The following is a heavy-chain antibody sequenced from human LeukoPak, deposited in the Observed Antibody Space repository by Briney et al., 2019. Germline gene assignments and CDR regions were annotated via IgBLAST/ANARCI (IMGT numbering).Heavy chain of an antibody. J-gene: IGHJ4*02. CDR2: ISSSILYI. D-gene: IGHD3-22*01. V-gene: IGHV3-21*06. Sequence: PGESLRLSCAASGFTFTSYSMNWVRQAPGKGLGWVSCISSSILYIYYTDSVKGRFTISRDNAKNSLYLQMNSLRAEDTAVYYCARFPYYYDSSGYYTSFYFDYWGQGTLVTVSS. CDR1: GFTFTSYS. CDR3: ARFPYYYDSSGYYTSFYFDY.